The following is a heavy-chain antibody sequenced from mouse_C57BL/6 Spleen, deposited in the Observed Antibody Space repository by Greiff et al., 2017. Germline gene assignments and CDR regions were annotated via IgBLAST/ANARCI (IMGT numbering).Heavy chain of an antibody. CDR3: ARDDYAYIDY. D-gene: IGHD2-4*01. CDR2: ISSGSSTI. V-gene: IGHV5-17*01. CDR1: GFTFSDYG. J-gene: IGHJ2*01. Sequence: EVKLVESGGGLVKPGGSLKLSCAASGFTFSDYGMHWVRQAPEKGLEWVAYISSGSSTIYYADTVKGRFTISRDNAKNTLFLQMTSLRSEATAMYYCARDDYAYIDYWGQGTTLTVSS.